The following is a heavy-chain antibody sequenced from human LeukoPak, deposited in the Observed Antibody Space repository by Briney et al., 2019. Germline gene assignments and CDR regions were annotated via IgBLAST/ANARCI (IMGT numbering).Heavy chain of an antibody. CDR1: GFTFSSYS. CDR2: ISSSSSYI. V-gene: IGHV3-21*01. J-gene: IGHJ4*02. D-gene: IGHD5-12*01. CDR3: ARGYGGYDQYFDY. Sequence: GGSLRLSCAASGFTFSSYSMNWVRQAPGKGLEWVSSISSSSSYIYYADSVKGRFTISRDNAKNSLYLQMNSLRAEDTAVYYCARGYGGYDQYFDYWGQGTLVTVSS.